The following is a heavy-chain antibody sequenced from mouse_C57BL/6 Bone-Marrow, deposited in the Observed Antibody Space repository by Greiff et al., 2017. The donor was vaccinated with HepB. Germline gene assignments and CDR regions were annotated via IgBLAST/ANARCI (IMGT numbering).Heavy chain of an antibody. V-gene: IGHV1-64*01. J-gene: IGHJ3*01. D-gene: IGHD6-1*01. CDR3: ARNDPLGQFAY. CDR1: GYTFTSYW. CDR2: IHPNSGST. Sequence: QVQLKQPGAELVKPGASVKLSCKASGYTFTSYWMHWVKQRPGQGLEWIGMIHPNSGSTNYNEKFKSKATLTVDKSSSTAYMQLSSLTSEDSAVYYCARNDPLGQFAYWGQGTLVTVSA.